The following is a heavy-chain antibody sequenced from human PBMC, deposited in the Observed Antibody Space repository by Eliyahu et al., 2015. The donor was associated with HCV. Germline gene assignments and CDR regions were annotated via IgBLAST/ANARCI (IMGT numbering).Heavy chain of an antibody. CDR2: VYYVGNT. CDR3: ARTLGCSSASCHYFDY. V-gene: IGHV4-39*01. J-gene: IGHJ4*02. D-gene: IGHD2-2*01. CDR1: GGSISSSNYY. Sequence: QLQLQESGPGLVKPSETLSLTCTVSGGSISSSNYYLGWIRQPPGKGLEWXGTVYYVGNTYYNPSLKSRVTISVDTSKNQFSLKLSSVTAADTAMYYCARTLGCSSASCHYFDYWGQGTLVTVSS.